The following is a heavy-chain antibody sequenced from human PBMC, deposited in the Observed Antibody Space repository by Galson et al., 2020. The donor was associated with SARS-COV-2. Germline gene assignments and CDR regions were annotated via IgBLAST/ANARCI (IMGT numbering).Heavy chain of an antibody. D-gene: IGHD3-10*01. Sequence: GGSLRLSCAASGFTFDDYTMHWVRQAPGKGLEWVSLISWDGGSTYYADSVKGRFTISRDNSKNSLYLQMNSLRTEDTALYYCAKGNYYGSGSYSSYYYYYGMDVWGQGTTVTVSS. CDR2: ISWDGGST. CDR1: GFTFDDYT. V-gene: IGHV3-43*01. CDR3: AKGNYYGSGSYSSYYYYYGMDV. J-gene: IGHJ6*02.